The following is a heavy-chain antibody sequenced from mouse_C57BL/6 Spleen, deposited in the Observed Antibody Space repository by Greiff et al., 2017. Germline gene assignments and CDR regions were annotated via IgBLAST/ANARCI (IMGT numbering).Heavy chain of an antibody. J-gene: IGHJ3*01. V-gene: IGHV14-1*01. Sequence: VQLKESGAELVRPGASVKLSCTASGFNINDYYMHWVKQRPEQGLEWIGRIDPEDGDTEYAPKFQGKATMTADTSSNTAYLQLSILTSEDAAVYFYTYYGYDWFAYWGQGTLVTVSA. D-gene: IGHD2-2*01. CDR2: IDPEDGDT. CDR3: TYYGYDWFAY. CDR1: GFNINDYY.